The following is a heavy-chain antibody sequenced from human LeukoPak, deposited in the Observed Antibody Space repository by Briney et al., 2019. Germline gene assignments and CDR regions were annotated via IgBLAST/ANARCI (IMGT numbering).Heavy chain of an antibody. V-gene: IGHV1-2*02. CDR3: ARSHYGARSYYYYYMDV. CDR2: INPNSGGT. D-gene: IGHD4-17*01. Sequence: GASVKVSCKASGYAFTGYYMHWVRQAPGQGLEWMGWINPNSGGTNYAQKFQGRVTMTRDTSISTAYMELSRLRSDDTAVYYCARSHYGARSYYYYYMDVWGKGTTVTISS. J-gene: IGHJ6*03. CDR1: GYAFTGYY.